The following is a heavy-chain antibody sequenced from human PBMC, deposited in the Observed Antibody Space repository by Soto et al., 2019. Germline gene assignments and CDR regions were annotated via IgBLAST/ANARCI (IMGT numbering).Heavy chain of an antibody. V-gene: IGHV1-18*04. CDR3: ARLGYYDSSGSTEFDY. Sequence: ASVKVSCKASGYTFTSYGISWVRQAPGQGLEWMGWISAYNGNTNYAQKLRGRVTMTTDTSTSTAYMELRSLRSDDTAVYYCARLGYYDSSGSTEFDYWGQGTLVTVSS. D-gene: IGHD3-22*01. J-gene: IGHJ4*02. CDR2: ISAYNGNT. CDR1: GYTFTSYG.